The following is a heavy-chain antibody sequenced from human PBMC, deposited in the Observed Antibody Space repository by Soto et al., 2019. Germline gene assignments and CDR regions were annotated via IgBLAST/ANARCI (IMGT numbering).Heavy chain of an antibody. CDR2: IKSKTDGGTT. CDR1: GFTFSNAW. Sequence: GGSLRLSCAASGFTFSNAWMNWVRQAPGKGLEWVGRIKSKTDGGTTDYAAPVKGRFTISRDDSKNTLYLQMNSLKTGDTAVYYCTTDPMVRGVIIRGDWFDPWGQGTLVTVSS. D-gene: IGHD3-10*01. CDR3: TTDPMVRGVIIRGDWFDP. V-gene: IGHV3-15*07. J-gene: IGHJ5*02.